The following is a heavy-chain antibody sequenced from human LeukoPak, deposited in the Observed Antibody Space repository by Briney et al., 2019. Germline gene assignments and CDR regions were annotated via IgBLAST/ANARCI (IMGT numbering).Heavy chain of an antibody. J-gene: IGHJ4*02. D-gene: IGHD3-10*01. CDR1: GFTFSDYY. V-gene: IGHV3-11*01. Sequence: GGSLRLSCAASGFTFSDYYMSWIRQAPGEGLEWVAYVSQSGSTIYFADSVKGRLTISRDNGKSSLYLQMNSLRAEDTAIYYCAREGHTYGSDYWGQGTLVTVSS. CDR3: AREGHTYGSDY. CDR2: VSQSGSTI.